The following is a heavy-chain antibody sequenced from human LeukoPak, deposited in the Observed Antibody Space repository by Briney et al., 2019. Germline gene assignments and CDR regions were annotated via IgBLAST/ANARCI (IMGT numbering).Heavy chain of an antibody. J-gene: IGHJ4*02. CDR2: ISSRSGYV. Sequence: GGSLRLSCAASGFTFSSYSMNWVRQAPGKGLEWVSSISSRSGYVYYADSLKGRFTISRDNAKNSLYLQMNSLRAEDTALYYYARGDYDYYDSGGYYYFDSWGQGTLVTVSS. D-gene: IGHD3-22*01. V-gene: IGHV3-21*01. CDR1: GFTFSSYS. CDR3: ARGDYDYYDSGGYYYFDS.